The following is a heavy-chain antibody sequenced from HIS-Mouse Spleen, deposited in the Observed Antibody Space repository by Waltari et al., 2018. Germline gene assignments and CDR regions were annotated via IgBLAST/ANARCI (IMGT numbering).Heavy chain of an antibody. Sequence: QLQLQESGPGLVKPSETLSLTCTVSGGSISSSSYYWGWIRQPPGKGLEWSGGIYYSGSTYYNPALQSRVTISVDTSKNQFSLKLSSGTAADTAVYYCAREIPYSSSWYDWYFDLWGRGTLVTVSS. CDR2: IYYSGST. J-gene: IGHJ2*01. CDR1: GGSISSSSYY. V-gene: IGHV4-39*07. CDR3: AREIPYSSSWYDWYFDL. D-gene: IGHD6-13*01.